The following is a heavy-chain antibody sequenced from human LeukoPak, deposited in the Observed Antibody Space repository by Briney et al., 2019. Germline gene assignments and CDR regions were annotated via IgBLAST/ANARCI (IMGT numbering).Heavy chain of an antibody. V-gene: IGHV3-30-3*01. CDR1: GFTFSSYA. CDR2: ISYDGSNK. D-gene: IGHD5-18*01. J-gene: IGHJ4*02. Sequence: PGGSLRLSCAASGFTFSSYAMHWVRQAPGKGLEWVAVISYDGSNKYYADSVKGRFTISRDNSKNTLYLQMNSLRAEDTAVYYCAKELFSDTAMVDYWGQGTLVTASS. CDR3: AKELFSDTAMVDY.